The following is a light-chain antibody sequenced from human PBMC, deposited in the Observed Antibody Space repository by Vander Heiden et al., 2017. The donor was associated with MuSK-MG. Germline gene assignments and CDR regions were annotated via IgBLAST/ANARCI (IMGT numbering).Light chain of an antibody. V-gene: IGKV3-15*01. CDR3: QQYNNWPGT. CDR1: QSVSTN. Sequence: EIVMTQSPATLSVSPGERATLSCRASQSVSTNLAWYQQKPGQAPRLLIYGATTRATNIPARFSGSGSGTEFTLTISRLQSEDFAVYYCQQYNNWPGTFGKGTKVEIK. CDR2: GAT. J-gene: IGKJ1*01.